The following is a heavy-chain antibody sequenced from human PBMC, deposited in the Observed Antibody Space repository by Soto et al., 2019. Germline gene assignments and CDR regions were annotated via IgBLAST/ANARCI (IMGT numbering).Heavy chain of an antibody. J-gene: IGHJ4*02. V-gene: IGHV3-23*01. CDR2: ISGSGGST. D-gene: IGHD2-15*01. CDR1: GFTFSSYA. Sequence: GGSLRLSCAASGFTFSSYAMSWVRQAPEKGLEWVSVISGSGGSTYYADSVKGRFTISRDNSKNTLYLQMNSLRAEDTAVYYCAKDRHSGYCSGGRCYSVPLDYWGQGTLVTVSS. CDR3: AKDRHSGYCSGGRCYSVPLDY.